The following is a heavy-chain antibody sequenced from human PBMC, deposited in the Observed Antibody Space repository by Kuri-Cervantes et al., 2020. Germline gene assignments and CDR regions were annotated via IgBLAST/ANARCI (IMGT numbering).Heavy chain of an antibody. V-gene: IGHV1-18*01. J-gene: IGHJ6*03. Sequence: ASVKVSCKASGYTFTSYGISWVRQAPGQGLEWMGWISAYNGNTNYAQKLQGRVTMTTDTSTSTAYMELSSLRSEDTAVYYCARGGQLPSYYYYYYMDVWGKGTTVTVSS. CDR2: ISAYNGNT. CDR3: ARGGQLPSYYYYYYMDV. D-gene: IGHD2-2*01. CDR1: GYTFTSYG.